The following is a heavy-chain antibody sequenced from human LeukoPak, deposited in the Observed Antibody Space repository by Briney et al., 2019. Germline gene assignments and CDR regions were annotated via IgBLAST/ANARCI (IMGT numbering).Heavy chain of an antibody. CDR3: ARGGDSSSLVLGGGNY. CDR2: INHSGST. D-gene: IGHD6-13*01. V-gene: IGHV4-34*01. CDR1: GGSFSGYY. Sequence: SETLSLTCAVYGGSFSGYYWSWIRQPPGKGLEWIGEINHSGSTNYNPSLKSRVTISVDTSKNQFSLKLSSVTAADTAVYYCARGGDSSSLVLGGGNYWGQGTLVTVSS. J-gene: IGHJ4*02.